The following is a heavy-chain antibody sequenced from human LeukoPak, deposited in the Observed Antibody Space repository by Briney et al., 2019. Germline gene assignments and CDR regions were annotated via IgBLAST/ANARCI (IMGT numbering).Heavy chain of an antibody. CDR1: GGSISSYY. CDR3: ARHGGSGSFDY. D-gene: IGHD3-3*01. V-gene: IGHV4-59*08. J-gene: IGHJ4*02. CDR2: SYYSGST. Sequence: KPSETLSLTCTVSGGSISSYYWSWIRQPPGKGLEWIGYSYYSGSTTPHPSLKSRVTISVDTSKNQFSLRLRSVTAADTAVYYCARHGGSGSFDYWGQGTLVTVSS.